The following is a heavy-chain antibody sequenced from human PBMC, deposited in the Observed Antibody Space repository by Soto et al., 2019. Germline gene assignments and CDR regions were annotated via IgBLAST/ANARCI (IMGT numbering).Heavy chain of an antibody. CDR3: ARDGGYYDSSGRRGMDV. CDR1: GGTFSSYA. J-gene: IGHJ6*02. D-gene: IGHD3-22*01. CDR2: IIPIFGTA. V-gene: IGHV1-69*01. Sequence: QVQLVQSGAEVKKPGSSVKVSCKASGGTFSSYAISWVRQAPGQGLEWMGGIIPIFGTANYAQKFQGRVTITADESTSTAYMELSSLRSEDMAVYYCARDGGYYDSSGRRGMDVWGQGTTVTVSS.